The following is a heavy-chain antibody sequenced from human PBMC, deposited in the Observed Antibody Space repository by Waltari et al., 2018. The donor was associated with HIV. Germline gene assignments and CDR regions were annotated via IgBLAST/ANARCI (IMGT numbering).Heavy chain of an antibody. Sequence: QVHLQESGPGLVKPPQTLSLTCTVSGGSISSGRYYWSWIRQPAGKGLEWIGRIYTSGSTNYNPSLKSRVTISVDTSKSQFSLKLSSVTAADTAVYYCAREGPTIYYYGSLSFDYWGQGTLVTVSS. J-gene: IGHJ4*02. CDR3: AREGPTIYYYGSLSFDY. V-gene: IGHV4-61*02. D-gene: IGHD3-10*01. CDR1: GGSISSGRYY. CDR2: IYTSGST.